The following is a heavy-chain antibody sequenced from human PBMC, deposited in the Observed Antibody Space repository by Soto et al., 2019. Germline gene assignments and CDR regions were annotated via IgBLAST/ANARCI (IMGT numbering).Heavy chain of an antibody. CDR2: IDPSDSYT. CDR1: GYSFTSYW. Sequence: GESLKISCKGSGYSFTSYWISWVRQMPGKGLEWMGRIDPSDSYTNYSPSFQGHVTISADKSISTAYLQWSSLKASDTAMYYCARIGPPNDYYYYYGMDVWGQGTTVTVSS. V-gene: IGHV5-10-1*01. J-gene: IGHJ6*02. CDR3: ARIGPPNDYYYYYGMDV.